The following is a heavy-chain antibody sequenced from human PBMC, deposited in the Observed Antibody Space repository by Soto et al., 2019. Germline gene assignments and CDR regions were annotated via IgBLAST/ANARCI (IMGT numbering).Heavy chain of an antibody. CDR1: GFTFSDYY. CDR2: ITSSSTYT. D-gene: IGHD4-17*01. J-gene: IGHJ4*02. Sequence: QVQLVESGGGLVKPGGSLRLSCAASGFTFSDYYMSWIRQAPGKGLEWVSYITSSSTYTNYADSVKGRFTISRDNGKTSLYLQMNSLRAEDTAVYYCARESGYYGDHELNYFDSWGQGTLVTVSS. V-gene: IGHV3-11*05. CDR3: ARESGYYGDHELNYFDS.